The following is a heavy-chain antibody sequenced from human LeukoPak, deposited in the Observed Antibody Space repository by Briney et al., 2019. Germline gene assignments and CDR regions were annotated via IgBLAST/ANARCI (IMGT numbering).Heavy chain of an antibody. CDR3: AKGGRYCSSTSCYTAY. V-gene: IGHV3-33*05. J-gene: IGHJ4*02. D-gene: IGHD2-2*02. CDR1: GFTFSSYA. Sequence: TGGSLRLSCAAAGFTFSSYAMHWVRQAPGKGLEWGAVISYDGSNKYYADSVKGRFTISRDNSKNTLYLQMNSLRAEDTAVYYCAKGGRYCSSTSCYTAYWGQGTLVTVSS. CDR2: ISYDGSNK.